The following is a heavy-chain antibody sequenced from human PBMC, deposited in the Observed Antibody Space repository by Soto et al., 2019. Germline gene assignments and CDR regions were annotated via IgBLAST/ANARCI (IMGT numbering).Heavy chain of an antibody. Sequence: SETLSLTCTASAATFSKYYWTLIRQPPEKGLEWIGYIHFNGNTEYNDSLEGRLTISIDTSKKEFSLKMSSVTAADAAVYYCACVKFGGIVLVHWGQGTLVTVSS. CDR2: IHFNGNT. V-gene: IGHV4-59*01. CDR3: ACVKFGGIVLVH. J-gene: IGHJ4*02. D-gene: IGHD3-16*01. CDR1: AATFSKYY.